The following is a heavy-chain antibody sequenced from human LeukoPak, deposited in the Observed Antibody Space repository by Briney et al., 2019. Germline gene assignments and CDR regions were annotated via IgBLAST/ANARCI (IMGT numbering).Heavy chain of an antibody. D-gene: IGHD4-17*01. V-gene: IGHV3-11*05. CDR1: GFTFSDYY. CDR3: ARDRVRVTTVFTWEVYYYGMDV. J-gene: IGHJ6*02. Sequence: PAGSLRLSCAASGFTFSDYYMSWIRQAPGKGLEWVSYISSSSSYTNYADSVKGRFTISRDNAKNSLYLQMNSLRAEDTAVYYCARDRVRVTTVFTWEVYYYGMDVWGQGTTVTVSS. CDR2: ISSSSSYT.